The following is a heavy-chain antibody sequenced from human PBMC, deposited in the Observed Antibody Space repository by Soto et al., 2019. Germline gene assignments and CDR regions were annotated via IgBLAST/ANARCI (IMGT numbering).Heavy chain of an antibody. CDR3: ATSLGREFATGDY. J-gene: IGHJ4*02. V-gene: IGHV1-46*04. D-gene: IGHD2-15*01. CDR2: INPHGGST. CDR1: SDTFTSYY. Sequence: ASVNVSCEAPSDTFTSYYINWVRQAPGQGLEWMGVINPHGGSTAYAHRLKVRVAMTGDRSASTVYMELNGLTSDDTAVYYCATSLGREFATGDYWGQGSLVTVSS.